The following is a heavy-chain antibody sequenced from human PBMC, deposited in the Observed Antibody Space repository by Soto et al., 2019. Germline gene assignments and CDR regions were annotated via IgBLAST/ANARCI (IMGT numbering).Heavy chain of an antibody. Sequence: QVQLVQSGAEVKKPGASVKVSCKVSGYTLNEVAIHWVRQAPGKGLEWLGGFDPDEAETIYAQHFQGRVTMTEDKSTDKVYMEVSSLSYEDTALDFCNTYHGDYNFDNWGQGTLVTVSS. D-gene: IGHD4-17*01. CDR3: NTYHGDYNFDN. CDR2: FDPDEAET. CDR1: GYTLNEVA. V-gene: IGHV1-24*01. J-gene: IGHJ4*02.